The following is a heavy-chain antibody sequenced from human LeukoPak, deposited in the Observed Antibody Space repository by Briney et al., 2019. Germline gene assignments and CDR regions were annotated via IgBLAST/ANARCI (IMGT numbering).Heavy chain of an antibody. CDR2: INPSGGST. V-gene: IGHV1-46*03. CDR3: AREYYDPNWFDP. J-gene: IGHJ5*02. Sequence: ASVKVSCKASGYTFTSYYMHWVRLAPGQGLEWVGIINPSGGSTSYAQKFQGRVTMTRDTSTSTVYMELSSLRSEDTAVYYCAREYYDPNWFDPWGQGTLVTVSS. D-gene: IGHD3-3*01. CDR1: GYTFTSYY.